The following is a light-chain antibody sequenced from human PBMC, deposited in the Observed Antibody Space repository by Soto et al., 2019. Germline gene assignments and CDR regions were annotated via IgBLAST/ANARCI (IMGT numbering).Light chain of an antibody. CDR1: SSNIGAGYD. CDR3: QSYDSSLSGSTV. J-gene: IGLJ1*01. Sequence: QSALTQPPSVSGAPGQRVTISCTGSSSNIGAGYDVHWYQQLPGTAPKLLISDNNNRPSGVPDRFSGSKSGTSASLAITGLQAEDEADYYCQSYDSSLSGSTVFGTGTKVTVL. CDR2: DNN. V-gene: IGLV1-40*01.